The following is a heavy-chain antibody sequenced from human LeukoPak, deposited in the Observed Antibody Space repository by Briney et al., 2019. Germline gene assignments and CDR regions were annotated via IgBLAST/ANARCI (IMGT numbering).Heavy chain of an antibody. J-gene: IGHJ3*02. CDR1: GGSISSSSYY. CDR3: ASPYYYDSSGRHAFDI. CDR2: IYFSGST. V-gene: IGHV4-39*01. D-gene: IGHD3-22*01. Sequence: SETLSLTCTVAGGSISSSSYYWGWLRQPPGKGLDWFGSIYFSGSTYYNPSLKSRVTVSVDTSKNQSSLKLSSVTAADTAVYYCASPYYYDSSGRHAFDIWGQGTMVTVSS.